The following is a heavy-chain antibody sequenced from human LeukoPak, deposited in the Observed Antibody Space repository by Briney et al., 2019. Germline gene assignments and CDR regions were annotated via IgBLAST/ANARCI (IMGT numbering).Heavy chain of an antibody. D-gene: IGHD1-20*01. Sequence: ASVKVSCKASGYIFTSYYMHWVRQAPGQGLEWMGMINPTGGSTNYAQRFQGRVTMTSDTSTTTVYMDLSSLKSDDTAVYYCARATSITGWIALWGQGTLVTVSS. J-gene: IGHJ4*02. CDR3: ARATSITGWIAL. V-gene: IGHV1-46*01. CDR2: INPTGGST. CDR1: GYIFTSYY.